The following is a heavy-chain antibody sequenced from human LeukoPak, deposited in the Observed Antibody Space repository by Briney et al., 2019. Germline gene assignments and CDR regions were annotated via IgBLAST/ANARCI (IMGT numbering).Heavy chain of an antibody. J-gene: IGHJ4*02. CDR3: AKHRDNGGSSGYYDFEF. CDR1: GFTFINYA. V-gene: IGHV3-23*01. CDR2: TGASGDTT. Sequence: PGGSLRLSCAASGFTFINYAMSWVRQAPGKGLEWVSGTGASGDTTHYADSVRGRFSLSRDNAKNTVHLQMNSLRAEDTALYYCAKHRDNGGSSGYYDFEFWGQGTLVTVSS. D-gene: IGHD3-22*01.